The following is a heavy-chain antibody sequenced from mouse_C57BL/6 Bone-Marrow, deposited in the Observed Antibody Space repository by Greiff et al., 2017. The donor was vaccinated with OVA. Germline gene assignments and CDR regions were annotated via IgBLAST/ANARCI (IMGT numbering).Heavy chain of an antibody. D-gene: IGHD3-2*02. V-gene: IGHV3-6*01. CDR3: ARDGGSSGPFDY. J-gene: IGHJ2*01. CDR1: GYSITSGYY. CDR2: ISYDGSN. Sequence: EVKLQESGPGLVKPSQSLSLTCSVTGYSITSGYYWNWIRQFPGNKLEWMGYISYDGSNNYNPSLKNRISITRDTSKNQFFLKLNSVTTEDTATYYCARDGGSSGPFDYWGQGTTLTVSS.